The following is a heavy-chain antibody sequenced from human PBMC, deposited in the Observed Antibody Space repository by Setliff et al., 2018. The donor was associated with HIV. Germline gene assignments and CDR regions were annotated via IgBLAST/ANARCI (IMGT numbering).Heavy chain of an antibody. V-gene: IGHV4-39*07. CDR3: ARASDMLTAYYDHFDY. Sequence: SETLSLTCTVAGGSISSSRYYWGWIRQSPGKGLEWIGSIYYSGSTHYNPSLKSRVTISVDTSKNQFSLKVSSVTAADTAVYYCARASDMLTAYYDHFDYWGQGTLVTVSS. J-gene: IGHJ4*02. CDR2: IYYSGST. D-gene: IGHD3-9*01. CDR1: GGSISSSRYY.